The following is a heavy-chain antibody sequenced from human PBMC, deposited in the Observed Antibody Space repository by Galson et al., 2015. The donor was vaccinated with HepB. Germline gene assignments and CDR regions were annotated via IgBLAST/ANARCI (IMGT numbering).Heavy chain of an antibody. V-gene: IGHV1-46*03. CDR1: GYTFTSYY. J-gene: IGHJ3*02. Sequence: SVKVSCKASGYTFTSYYMHWVRQAPGQGLEWMGIINPSGGSTSYAQKFQGRVTMTRDTSTSTVYMELSSLRSEDTAVYYCARAGGYDSSGYFGEDDAFDIWGQGTMVTVSS. CDR3: ARAGGYDSSGYFGEDDAFDI. D-gene: IGHD3-22*01. CDR2: INPSGGST.